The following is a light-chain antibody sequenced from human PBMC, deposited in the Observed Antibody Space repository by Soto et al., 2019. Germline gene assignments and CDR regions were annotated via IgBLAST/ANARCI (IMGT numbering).Light chain of an antibody. Sequence: EIVLTQSPGTLSLSPGERATLSCRAGQSVSSSNLAWYQQKPGQAPRLPMYGVSGRATGTPDRFSGSGSATDFTLTISRLEPEDFAVYYCQQYGNSPYTFGQGTKLEIK. CDR1: QSVSSSN. V-gene: IGKV3-20*01. CDR2: GVS. CDR3: QQYGNSPYT. J-gene: IGKJ2*01.